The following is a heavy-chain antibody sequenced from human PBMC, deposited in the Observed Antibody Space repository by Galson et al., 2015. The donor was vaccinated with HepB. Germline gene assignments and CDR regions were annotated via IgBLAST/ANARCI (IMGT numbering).Heavy chain of an antibody. V-gene: IGHV3-73*01. CDR2: IRSKANSYAT. CDR3: TRLRDSSGYALYYFDY. Sequence: SLRLSCAASGFTFSGSAMHWVRQASGKGLEWVGRIRSKANSYATAYAASVKGRFTISRDDSKNTAYLQMNSLKTEDTAVYYCTRLRDSSGYALYYFDYWGQGTLVTVSS. D-gene: IGHD3-22*01. CDR1: GFTFSGSA. J-gene: IGHJ4*02.